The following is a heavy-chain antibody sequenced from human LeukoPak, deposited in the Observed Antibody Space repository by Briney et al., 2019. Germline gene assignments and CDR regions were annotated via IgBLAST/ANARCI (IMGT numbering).Heavy chain of an antibody. Sequence: ASVKVSCKASGYTFTSYAMHWVRQAPGQRLEWMGWINAGNGNTKYSQKFQGRVTITRDTPASTAYMELSSLRSEDTAVYYCARGSGSSGRGSFQHWGQGTLVTVSS. D-gene: IGHD6-19*01. V-gene: IGHV1-3*01. J-gene: IGHJ1*01. CDR1: GYTFTSYA. CDR3: ARGSGSSGRGSFQH. CDR2: INAGNGNT.